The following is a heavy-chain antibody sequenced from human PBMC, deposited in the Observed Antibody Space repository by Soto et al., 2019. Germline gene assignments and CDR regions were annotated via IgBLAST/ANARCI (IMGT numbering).Heavy chain of an antibody. Sequence: SETLSLTCTVSGGSISSDDYYWSWIRQPPGKGLEWIGYIYYSGSTHYNPSLKSRVTISVDTSKNQFSLKLSSVTAADTAVYYCARYYFDSSGPSAAFDYWGQGTLVTVSS. CDR1: GGSISSDDYY. D-gene: IGHD3-22*01. CDR3: ARYYFDSSGPSAAFDY. J-gene: IGHJ4*02. V-gene: IGHV4-30-4*01. CDR2: IYYSGST.